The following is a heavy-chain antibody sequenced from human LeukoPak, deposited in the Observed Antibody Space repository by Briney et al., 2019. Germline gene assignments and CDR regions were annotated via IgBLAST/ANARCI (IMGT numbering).Heavy chain of an antibody. D-gene: IGHD6-19*01. V-gene: IGHV4-39*01. J-gene: IGHJ4*02. CDR3: ARHSRGWYFFDY. CDR2: IYYSKNT. CDR1: GGSISSSSAY. Sequence: SETLSLTCTVSGGSISSSSAYWGWIRQPPGKGLEWIGSIYYSKNTYYNPSLKSRVTISVDTSKNQFSLKLSSVTAADTAVYYCARHSRGWYFFDYWGQGTLVTVSS.